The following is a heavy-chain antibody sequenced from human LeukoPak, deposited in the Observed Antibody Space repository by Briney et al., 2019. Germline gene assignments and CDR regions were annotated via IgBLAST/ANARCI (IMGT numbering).Heavy chain of an antibody. CDR2: ISSSGGRT. D-gene: IGHD3-10*01. Sequence: PRRSLRLSCAASGFTFSSYAMSWVRQAPGEGQEWDSAISSSGGRTYYADSMKGRFTNSRNNSRNTLYLQMNSLRAEDSAVYYCAKDVTPRYYGSGSYYYYYGMDVWGQGTTVTVSS. CDR3: AKDVTPRYYGSGSYYYYYGMDV. V-gene: IGHV3-23*01. CDR1: GFTFSSYA. J-gene: IGHJ6*02.